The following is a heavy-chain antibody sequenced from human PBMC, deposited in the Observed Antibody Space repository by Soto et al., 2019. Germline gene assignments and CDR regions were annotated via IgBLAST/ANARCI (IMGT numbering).Heavy chain of an antibody. V-gene: IGHV2-5*02. D-gene: IGHD3-9*01. CDR2: ISWDGEK. CDR3: AQNPGDLLTGHYYFDF. J-gene: IGHJ4*02. Sequence: QITLKESGPTLVKPTQTLTLTCTFSGFALNTRGVGVGWIRQPPGKALEWLALISWDGEKRYRPSLKTRLTATKHISEEQVVLKMPNMDPVDTASYYCAQNPGDLLTGHYYFDFWGQGTLVTVSA. CDR1: GFALNTRGVG.